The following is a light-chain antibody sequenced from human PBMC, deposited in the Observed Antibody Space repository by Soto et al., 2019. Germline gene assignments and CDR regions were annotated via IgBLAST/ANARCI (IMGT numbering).Light chain of an antibody. CDR1: SSDVGGHNF. Sequence: QSVLTQPRSVSGSPGQSVTISCTGTSSDVGGHNFVSWYQQHPGIAPKLMIYDVNKRPSGVPDRFSGSKSGNTASLTISGLQAEDEADYYCCSYAGSHTVIFGGGTKLTVL. V-gene: IGLV2-11*01. CDR3: CSYAGSHTVI. J-gene: IGLJ2*01. CDR2: DVN.